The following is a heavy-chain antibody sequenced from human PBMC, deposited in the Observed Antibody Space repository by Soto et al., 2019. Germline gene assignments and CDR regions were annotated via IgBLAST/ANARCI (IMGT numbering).Heavy chain of an antibody. V-gene: IGHV3-23*01. J-gene: IGHJ2*01. CDR3: AKVGCSGGSCYWYFDL. Sequence: PGGSLRLSCAASGFSFSSYAMSWVRQAPGKGLEWVSAISGSGGSTYYADSVKGRCTISRDNSKNTLYLQMNSLRAEDTAVYYCAKVGCSGGSCYWYFDLWGRGTLVTVSS. CDR1: GFSFSSYA. D-gene: IGHD2-15*01. CDR2: ISGSGGST.